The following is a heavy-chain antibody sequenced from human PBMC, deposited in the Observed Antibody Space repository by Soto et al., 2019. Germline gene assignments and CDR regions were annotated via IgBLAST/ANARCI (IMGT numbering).Heavy chain of an antibody. CDR3: ARDSDYGDYTFDY. Sequence: ASVKVSCKASGYTFTGYYTHWVRQAPGQGLEWMGWINPNSGGANYAQKFQGWVTMTRDTSISTAYMELSRLRSDDTAVYYCARDSDYGDYTFDYWGQGTLVTVSS. V-gene: IGHV1-2*04. J-gene: IGHJ4*02. CDR2: INPNSGGA. CDR1: GYTFTGYY. D-gene: IGHD4-17*01.